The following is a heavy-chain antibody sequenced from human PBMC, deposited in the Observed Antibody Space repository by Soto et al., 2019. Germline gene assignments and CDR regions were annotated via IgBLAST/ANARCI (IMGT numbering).Heavy chain of an antibody. J-gene: IGHJ3*01. V-gene: IGHV3-23*04. CDR1: GFTFSDYA. Sequence: EVQLVESGGGLVEPGGSLRLSCAASGFTFSDYAMSWVRRTPGKGLEWVSVISGTGTATYYAGSVEGRFIISRDKSNNLLNLQMNHLRAEDPAQYYLARANRFRHEYGLACFDAWGQGTTVTVSS. D-gene: IGHD4-17*01. CDR2: ISGTGTAT. CDR3: ARANRFRHEYGLACFDA.